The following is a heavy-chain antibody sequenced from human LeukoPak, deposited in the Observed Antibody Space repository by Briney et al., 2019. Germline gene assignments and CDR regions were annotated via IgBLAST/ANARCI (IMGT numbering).Heavy chain of an antibody. CDR2: IHSDGSYT. J-gene: IGHJ6*03. Sequence: GGSLRLSCAASGFTFSSYAMSWVRQAPGKGLVWVSRIHSDGSYTNYADSVKGRFTISRDNAKNTLYLQMNSLRAEDTAVYYCAKDQGHYYHYYMDVWGKGTTVTVSS. CDR1: GFTFSSYA. V-gene: IGHV3-74*01. CDR3: AKDQGHYYHYYMDV.